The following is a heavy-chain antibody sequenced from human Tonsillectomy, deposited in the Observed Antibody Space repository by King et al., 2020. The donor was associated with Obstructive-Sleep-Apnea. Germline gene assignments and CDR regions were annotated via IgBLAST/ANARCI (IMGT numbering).Heavy chain of an antibody. J-gene: IGHJ4*02. D-gene: IGHD6-19*01. V-gene: IGHV6-1*01. CDR3: ARDSGIAVAGTLDY. Sequence: VQLQQSGPGLVKPSQTLSLTCAISGDSVSSNSAAWNWIRQSPSRGLEWLGRTYYRSKCYNDYAVSLKSRITINPDTSKNQFSLQLNSVTPEDTAMYYCARDSGIAVAGTLDYWGQGTLVTVSS. CDR1: GDSVSSNSAA. CDR2: TYYRSKCYN.